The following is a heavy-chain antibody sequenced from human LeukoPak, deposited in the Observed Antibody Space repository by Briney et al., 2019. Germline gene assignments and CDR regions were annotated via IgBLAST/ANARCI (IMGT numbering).Heavy chain of an antibody. CDR1: GGSISSSNW. V-gene: IGHV4-4*02. CDR2: IYHSGST. CDR3: ARALVAATPMDV. J-gene: IGHJ6*04. D-gene: IGHD2-15*01. Sequence: SETLSLTCAVSGGSISSSNWWSWVRQPPGKGLEWIGEIYHSGSTNYNPSLKRRVTISVDKSKNQFSLKLSSLTAADTAVYYCARALVAATPMDVWGKGTTVTVSS.